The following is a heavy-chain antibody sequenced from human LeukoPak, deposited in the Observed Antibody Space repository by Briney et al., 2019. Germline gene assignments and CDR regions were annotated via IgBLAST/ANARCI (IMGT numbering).Heavy chain of an antibody. D-gene: IGHD5-12*01. J-gene: IGHJ4*02. CDR1: GFTFSSYS. Sequence: GGSLRLSCAASGFTFSSYSMNWVRQAPGKGLEWVSYISSSSSTIYYADSVKGRFTISRDNAKNSLYLQMNSLRAEDTAVYYCARDLGGYDSDYWGQGTLVTVS. CDR2: ISSSSSTI. V-gene: IGHV3-48*04. CDR3: ARDLGGYDSDY.